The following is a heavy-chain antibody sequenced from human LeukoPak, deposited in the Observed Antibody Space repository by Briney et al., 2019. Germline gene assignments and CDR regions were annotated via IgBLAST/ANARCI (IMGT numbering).Heavy chain of an antibody. CDR3: ARDGNPWNLDV. CDR1: GGSISSYY. D-gene: IGHD1-14*01. Sequence: PSETLSLTCTVSGGSISSYYWTWIRQPPGKALEWIGYIYYRGRTSYNPSLKSRVTMSVDTSKNQFSLKLSSVTAADTAVYYCARDGNPWNLDVWGRGTLVTVSS. V-gene: IGHV4-59*01. CDR2: IYYRGRT. J-gene: IGHJ2*01.